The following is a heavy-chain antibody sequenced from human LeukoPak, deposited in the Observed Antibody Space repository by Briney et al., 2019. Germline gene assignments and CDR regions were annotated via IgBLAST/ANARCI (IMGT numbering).Heavy chain of an antibody. J-gene: IGHJ5*02. V-gene: IGHV4-38-2*02. Sequence: SETLSLTGTVSGYSISSGYYWGWIRQPPGKGLEWIGSIYHSGSTYYNPSLKSRVTISVDTSKNQFSLKLSSVTAADTAVYYCAIGTGTLFSRLKRAHWFDPWGQGTLVTVSS. D-gene: IGHD1-7*01. CDR2: IYHSGST. CDR3: AIGTGTLFSRLKRAHWFDP. CDR1: GYSISSGYY.